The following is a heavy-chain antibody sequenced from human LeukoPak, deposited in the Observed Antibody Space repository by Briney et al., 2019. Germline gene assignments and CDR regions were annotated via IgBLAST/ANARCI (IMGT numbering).Heavy chain of an antibody. CDR1: GGSFSGYY. V-gene: IGHV4-34*01. CDR2: INHSGST. CDR3: ARGGSGYCSSTSCYGHSSSSYGDLRALDPRGFDY. D-gene: IGHD2-2*03. Sequence: PSETLSLTCAVYGGSFSGYYWSWIRQPPGKGLEWIGEINHSGSTNYNPSLKSRVTISVDTSKNQFSLKLSSVTAADTAVYHCARGGSGYCSSTSCYGHSSSSYGDLRALDPRGFDYWGQGTLVTVSS. J-gene: IGHJ4*02.